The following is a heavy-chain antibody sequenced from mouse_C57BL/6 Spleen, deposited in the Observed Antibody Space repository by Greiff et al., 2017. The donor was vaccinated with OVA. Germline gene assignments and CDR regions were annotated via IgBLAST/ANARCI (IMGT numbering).Heavy chain of an antibody. CDR1: GYAFTNYL. CDR2: INPGGGGT. Sequence: QVQLQQSGAELVRPGTSVKVSCKASGYAFTNYLIEWVKQRPGQGLEWIGVINPGGGGTNYNEKFKGKATLTADKSSSTAYMQLSSLTSEDSAVYFCARSGGYSNYDFDYWGQGTTLTVSS. D-gene: IGHD2-5*01. V-gene: IGHV1-54*01. J-gene: IGHJ2*01. CDR3: ARSGGYSNYDFDY.